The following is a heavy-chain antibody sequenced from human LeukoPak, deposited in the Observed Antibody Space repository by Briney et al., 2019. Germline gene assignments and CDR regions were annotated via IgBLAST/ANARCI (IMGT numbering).Heavy chain of an antibody. CDR1: GFTFSSYW. J-gene: IGHJ4*02. CDR3: ARDSSGYYFDY. Sequence: GSLRLSCAASGFTFSSYWMSWIRQPPGKGLEWIGEINHSGSTNYNPSLKSRVTISVDTSKNQFSLKLSSVTAADTAVYYCARDSSGYYFDYWGQGTLVTVSS. D-gene: IGHD3-22*01. V-gene: IGHV4-34*01. CDR2: INHSGST.